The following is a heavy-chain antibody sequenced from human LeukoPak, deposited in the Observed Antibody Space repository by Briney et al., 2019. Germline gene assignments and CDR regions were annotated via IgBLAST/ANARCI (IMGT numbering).Heavy chain of an antibody. J-gene: IGHJ4*02. D-gene: IGHD2-15*01. CDR1: GYTFTGYY. CDR3: AREGHCTGGSCLDY. V-gene: IGHV1-2*02. CDR2: INPNSGGI. Sequence: GASVKVSCKASGYTFTGYYIHWVRQAPGQGLEWMGWINPNSGGINFAQNFQGRVTMTRDTSISTAYMELSRLRSDDTAVFYCAREGHCTGGSCLDYWGQGTLVTVSS.